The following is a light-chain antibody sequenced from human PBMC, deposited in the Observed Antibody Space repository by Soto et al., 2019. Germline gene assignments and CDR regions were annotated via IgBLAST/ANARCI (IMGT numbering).Light chain of an antibody. J-gene: IGKJ3*01. Sequence: VVLTQSPATLSLSPGERATLSCRASRHVYINALGWYQQKPGRTPTLLIYGASTRATDVPDRFSATGSGTDFSLTISRVEPEDSAVYYCQQYGASPFSFGYGTRLEI. CDR3: QQYGASPFS. V-gene: IGKV3-20*01. CDR1: RHVYINA. CDR2: GAS.